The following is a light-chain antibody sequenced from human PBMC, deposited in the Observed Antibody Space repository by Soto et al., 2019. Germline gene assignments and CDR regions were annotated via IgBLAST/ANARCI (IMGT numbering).Light chain of an antibody. J-gene: IGKJ5*01. Sequence: EIVFTQSPGTLSLYPGERATLSCRASQSIRNFLAWYQQKPGQAPRLLIYDASNRASGIPPRFSGSGSGTDFTLAISGLEPEDLAVYYCQQRSNWPSITFGQGTRLE. CDR3: QQRSNWPSIT. V-gene: IGKV3-11*01. CDR1: QSIRNF. CDR2: DAS.